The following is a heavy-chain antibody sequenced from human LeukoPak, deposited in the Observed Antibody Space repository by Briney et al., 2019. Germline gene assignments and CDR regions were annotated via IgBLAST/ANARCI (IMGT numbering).Heavy chain of an antibody. V-gene: IGHV3-21*01. CDR1: GFTFSAYT. CDR3: ARSRSMSMNDKNLRY. D-gene: IGHD1-26*01. CDR2: IKASDNYI. J-gene: IGHJ4*02. Sequence: GGSLRLSCAASGFTFSAYTMNWVRHAPGKGLEWVSSIKASDNYIYYAASVAGRFTISTDAAQNSLYLQMDSLRAEDTAIYYYARSRSMSMNDKNLRYWGQGSLVTVSS.